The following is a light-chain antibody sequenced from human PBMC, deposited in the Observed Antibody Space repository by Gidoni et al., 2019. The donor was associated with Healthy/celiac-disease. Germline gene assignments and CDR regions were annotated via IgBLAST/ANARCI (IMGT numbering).Light chain of an antibody. CDR1: RRVSSY. CDR3: QQRSNWPGGT. V-gene: IGKV3-11*01. J-gene: IGKJ3*01. CDR2: DAS. Sequence: EMGLKQSPATLSLSQGERATLSCRASRRVSSYLAWYQQKPGQAPRLLLYDASNRATGIPARFSGSGSVTDFTLTISSLEPEDFAVYYCQQRSNWPGGTFXPXTKVDIK.